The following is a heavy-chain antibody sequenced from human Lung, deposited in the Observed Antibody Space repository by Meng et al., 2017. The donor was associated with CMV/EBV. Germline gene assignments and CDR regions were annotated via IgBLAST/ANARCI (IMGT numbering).Heavy chain of an antibody. CDR1: GGSISSSNW. D-gene: IGHD6-19*01. Sequence: VLLQEAGPGLVQPSGTLSLTCAVSGGSISSSNWWSWVRQPPGKGLEWIGEIYHSGSTNYNPSLKSRVTISVDKSKNQFSLKLSSVTAADTAVYYCASFPPPGKQWLVTDYWGQGTLVTVSS. J-gene: IGHJ4*02. CDR2: IYHSGST. V-gene: IGHV4-4*02. CDR3: ASFPPPGKQWLVTDY.